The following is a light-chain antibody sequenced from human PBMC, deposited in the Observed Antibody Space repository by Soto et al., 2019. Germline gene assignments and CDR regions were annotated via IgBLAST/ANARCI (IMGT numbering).Light chain of an antibody. V-gene: IGKV1-5*03. Sequence: DIQMTHSPSTLSASVGDRVTITCRASQSISNWLAWYQQKPGKAPKLLIYMASTLETGVPSRFSGSGSGAEFTLTISSLQPEDFATYYCQQYKSFPWTFGQGTKVDI. CDR1: QSISNW. CDR3: QQYKSFPWT. CDR2: MAS. J-gene: IGKJ1*01.